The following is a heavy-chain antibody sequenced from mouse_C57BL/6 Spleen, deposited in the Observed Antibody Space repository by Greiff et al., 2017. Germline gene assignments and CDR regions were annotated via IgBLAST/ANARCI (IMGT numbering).Heavy chain of an antibody. Sequence: VNVVESGAELAKPGASVKLSCKASGYTFTSYWMHWVKQRPGQGLEWIGYINPSSGYTKYNQKFKDKATLTADKSSSTAYMQLSSLTYEDSAVYYCASPSITTVVEGAYWGQGTLVTVSA. CDR3: ASPSITTVVEGAY. D-gene: IGHD1-1*01. CDR2: INPSSGYT. V-gene: IGHV1-7*01. CDR1: GYTFTSYW. J-gene: IGHJ3*01.